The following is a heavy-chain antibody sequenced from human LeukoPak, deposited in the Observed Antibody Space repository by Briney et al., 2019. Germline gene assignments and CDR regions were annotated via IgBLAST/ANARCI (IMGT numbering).Heavy chain of an antibody. D-gene: IGHD6-19*01. CDR1: GYTFTSYY. J-gene: IGHJ4*02. Sequence: ASVKVSCKASGYTFTSYYMHWVRQAPGQGLEWMGIINPSGGSTSYAQKFQGRVTMTRDTSTSTVYMELSSLRSEDTAVYYSARAGLAYSSGWYYFDYWGQGTLVTVSS. CDR2: INPSGGST. CDR3: ARAGLAYSSGWYYFDY. V-gene: IGHV1-46*01.